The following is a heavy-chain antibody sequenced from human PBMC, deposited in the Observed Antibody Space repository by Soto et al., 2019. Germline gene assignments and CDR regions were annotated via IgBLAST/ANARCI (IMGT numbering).Heavy chain of an antibody. J-gene: IGHJ4*02. D-gene: IGHD4-4*01. Sequence: PSETLSLTCDVSRYSINNNNWWCWVRQPPGGGLEWIGELHHGGSTNYNPSLESRVTFSVDISKNQFFLKLSSVTAADTAVYYCTKNSAFALDYWGQGTLVTVSS. CDR2: LHHGGST. V-gene: IGHV4-4*02. CDR3: TKNSAFALDY. CDR1: RYSINNNNW.